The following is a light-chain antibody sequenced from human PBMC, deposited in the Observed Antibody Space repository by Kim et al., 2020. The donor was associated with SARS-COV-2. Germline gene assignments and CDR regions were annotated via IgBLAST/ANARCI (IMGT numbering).Light chain of an antibody. CDR3: AAWDDRLNGVI. CDR1: YSNIAPNA. Sequence: QSILTQPPSAFGTPGQRITLSCSGTYSNIAPNAVNWYQQFPGAVPKLLIDGRRQRPSGVPDRFSASQSGVSASLTISGLQSEDEAHYYCAAWDDRLNGVIFGGGTQLTVL. J-gene: IGLJ2*01. CDR2: GRR. V-gene: IGLV1-44*01.